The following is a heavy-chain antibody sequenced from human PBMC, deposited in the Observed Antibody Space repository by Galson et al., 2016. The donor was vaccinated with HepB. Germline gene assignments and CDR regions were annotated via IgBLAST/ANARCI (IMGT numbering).Heavy chain of an antibody. CDR1: GFTFNTYA. Sequence: SLRLSCAASGFTFNTYAMSWVRQAPGKGLEWVSSISTSGSTTYYADSVKGRFAISRDNSKNTLYLQMNSLRVEDTAVYYCAKEFVATGAVVGDYWGQGTLVTVSS. D-gene: IGHD2-21*01. J-gene: IGHJ4*02. CDR2: ISTSGSTT. CDR3: AKEFVATGAVVGDY. V-gene: IGHV3-23*01.